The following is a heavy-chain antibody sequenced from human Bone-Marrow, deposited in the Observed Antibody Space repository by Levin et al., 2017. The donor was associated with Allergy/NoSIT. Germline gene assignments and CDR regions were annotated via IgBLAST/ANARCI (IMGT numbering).Heavy chain of an antibody. V-gene: IGHV3-7*01. CDR3: ARATSEAFHD. CDR1: RFTFRSYW. CDR2: INEDGSET. D-gene: IGHD2-2*01. J-gene: IGHJ4*02. Sequence: GGSLRLSCAVSRFTFRSYWMTWLRQAPGEGLEWVANINEDGSETYYVDSVKGRFTISRDNAKKSLYLQMNSLRAEDTAVSYCARATSEAFHDWGQGPLLTVFS.